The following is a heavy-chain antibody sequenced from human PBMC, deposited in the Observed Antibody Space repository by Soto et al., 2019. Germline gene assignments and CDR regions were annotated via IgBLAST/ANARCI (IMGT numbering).Heavy chain of an antibody. CDR3: ARDLGGVESTATLYYYYYGMDV. CDR2: TYYRSKWYN. Sequence: SQTLSLTCAISGDSVSSNSAAWNWIRQSPSRGLEWLGRTYYRSKWYNDYAVSVKSRITINPDTSKNQFSLQLNSVTPEDTAVYYCARDLGGVESTATLYYYYYGMDVWGQGTTVTVSS. CDR1: GDSVSSNSAA. J-gene: IGHJ6*02. D-gene: IGHD3-16*01. V-gene: IGHV6-1*01.